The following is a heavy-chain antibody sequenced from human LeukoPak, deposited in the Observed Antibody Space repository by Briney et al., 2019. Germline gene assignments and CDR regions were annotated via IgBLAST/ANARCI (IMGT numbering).Heavy chain of an antibody. D-gene: IGHD5-24*01. CDR2: ISGSGGST. J-gene: IGHJ4*02. CDR3: ARSGYNRFDY. CDR1: GFTFSSYG. Sequence: GGTLRLSCAASGFTFSSYGMSWVRQAPGKGLEWVSAISGSGGSTNYADSGKGRFTISRDNSKNTLYLQMNSLRAGDTAVYYCARSGYNRFDYWGQGTLVTVSS. V-gene: IGHV3-23*01.